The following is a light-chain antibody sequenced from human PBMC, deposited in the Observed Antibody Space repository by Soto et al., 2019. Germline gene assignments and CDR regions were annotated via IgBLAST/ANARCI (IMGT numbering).Light chain of an antibody. V-gene: IGKV4-1*01. J-gene: IGKJ1*01. Sequence: DIVLTQSPDSLAVSLGASATINCKSSQSLLSRSNNKNYLAWYQQKPGQPLKLLISWASTRESGVPDRFSGSGSGADFTLTISRLQAEDVAVYYCQHYYSAPRTFGQGTKVDIK. CDR2: WAS. CDR1: QSLLSRSNNKNY. CDR3: QHYYSAPRT.